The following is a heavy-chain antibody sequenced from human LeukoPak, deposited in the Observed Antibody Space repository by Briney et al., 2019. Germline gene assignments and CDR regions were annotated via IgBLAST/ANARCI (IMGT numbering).Heavy chain of an antibody. CDR2: IIPIFGTV. CDR3: ARVEYDTVTETDVYYYGMDV. J-gene: IGHJ6*02. V-gene: IGHV1-69*01. CDR1: GGTFSSYA. Sequence: GSSVKVSCKASGGTFSSYAISWVRQAPGQGLEWMGGIIPIFGTVKSAQKFQGRVTITADESTSTAYMEPSSLRSEDTAVYYCARVEYDTVTETDVYYYGMDVWGQGTTVTVSS. D-gene: IGHD4-17*01.